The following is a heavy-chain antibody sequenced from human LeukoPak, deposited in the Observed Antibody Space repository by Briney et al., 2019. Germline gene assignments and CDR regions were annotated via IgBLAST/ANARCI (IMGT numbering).Heavy chain of an antibody. CDR2: IQSDERNK. Sequence: GGSLRLSCAASGFTLSTYGMHWVRQAPGKWLEWLAFIQSDERNKNYADSVKGRFTISRDISKNTLYLQMNSLTSEDTAMYYCTRDTNWALDYWGQGTPVSVSS. V-gene: IGHV3-30*02. J-gene: IGHJ4*02. CDR3: TRDTNWALDY. D-gene: IGHD7-27*01. CDR1: GFTLSTYG.